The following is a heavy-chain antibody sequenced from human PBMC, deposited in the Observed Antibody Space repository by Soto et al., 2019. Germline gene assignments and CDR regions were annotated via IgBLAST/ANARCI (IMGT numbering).Heavy chain of an antibody. CDR3: AKGLGKAFDY. Sequence: EVQVLEAGGGLVQPGGSLRLSCAASGFTFSSYAMSWVRQAPGKGLEWVSAISGSGGSTNYADSVKGRFTVSRDNFKNPLYLQMNSLRAEDTAVYYCAKGLGKAFDYWGQGTLVTVSS. D-gene: IGHD3-16*01. V-gene: IGHV3-23*01. J-gene: IGHJ4*02. CDR2: ISGSGGST. CDR1: GFTFSSYA.